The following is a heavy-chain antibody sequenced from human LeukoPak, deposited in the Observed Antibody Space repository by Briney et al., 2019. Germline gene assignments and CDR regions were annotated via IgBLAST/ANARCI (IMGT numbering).Heavy chain of an antibody. CDR3: ATGPSIAARVRMYYFDY. J-gene: IGHJ4*02. Sequence: ASVKVSCKASGYTFTVYYMHWVRQAPGQGLEWMGWINPNSGGTNYAQKFQGRVTMTRDTSISTAYMELSRLRSDDTAVYYCATGPSIAARVRMYYFDYWGQGTLVTVSS. D-gene: IGHD6-6*01. V-gene: IGHV1-2*02. CDR2: INPNSGGT. CDR1: GYTFTVYY.